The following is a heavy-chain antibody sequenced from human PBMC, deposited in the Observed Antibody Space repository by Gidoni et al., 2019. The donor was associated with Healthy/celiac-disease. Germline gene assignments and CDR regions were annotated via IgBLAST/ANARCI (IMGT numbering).Heavy chain of an antibody. Sequence: QLQLQESGPGLVKPSETLSLTCTVSGGSISSSSYYWGWIRQPPGKGLEWIGSIYYSGSTYYNPSLKSRVTISVDTSKNQFSLKLSSLTAADTAVYYCARQGYYYDSSGTFDYWGQGTLVTVSS. CDR3: ARQGYYYDSSGTFDY. CDR2: IYYSGST. J-gene: IGHJ4*02. CDR1: GGSISSSSYY. D-gene: IGHD3-22*01. V-gene: IGHV4-39*01.